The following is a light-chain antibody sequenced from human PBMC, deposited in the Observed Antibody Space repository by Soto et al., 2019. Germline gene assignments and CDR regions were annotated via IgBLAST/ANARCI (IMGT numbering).Light chain of an antibody. CDR1: SSDIGSYNF. V-gene: IGLV2-14*01. J-gene: IGLJ1*01. CDR3: SAYAGSDTFVV. CDR2: EVN. Sequence: QSALTQPASVSGSPGQSITISCTGTSSDIGSYNFVSWYQQHPDKAPKLMVYEVNNRPSGISNRFSGSKSGNTAFLTISGLQAEDEAEYFCSAYAGSDTFVVFGTGTKLTVL.